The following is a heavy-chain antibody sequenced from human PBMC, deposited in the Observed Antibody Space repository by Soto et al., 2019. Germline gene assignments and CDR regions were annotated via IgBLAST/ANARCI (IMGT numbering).Heavy chain of an antibody. CDR2: INHSGST. D-gene: IGHD2-15*01. Sequence: SETLSLTCAVYGGSFSGYYWSWIRQPPGKGLEWIGEINHSGSTNYNPSLKSRVTISVDTSKNQFSLKLSSVTAADTAVYYCARAGVTRAYYGGNSNSRYFDLWGRGTLVTVSS. CDR1: GGSFSGYY. V-gene: IGHV4-34*01. CDR3: ARAGVTRAYYGGNSNSRYFDL. J-gene: IGHJ2*01.